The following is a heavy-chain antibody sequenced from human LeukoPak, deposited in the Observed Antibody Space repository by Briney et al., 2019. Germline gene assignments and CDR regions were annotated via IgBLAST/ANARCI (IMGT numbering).Heavy chain of an antibody. CDR1: GYTFTSYA. Sequence: ASVKVSCKASGYTFTSYAMHWVRQAPGQRLEWMGWINAGNGSTKYSQKFQGRVTITRDTSASTAYMELSSLRSEDTAVYYCASCGYSGYDYALFDYWGQGTLVTVSS. V-gene: IGHV1-3*01. CDR2: INAGNGST. J-gene: IGHJ4*02. CDR3: ASCGYSGYDYALFDY. D-gene: IGHD5-12*01.